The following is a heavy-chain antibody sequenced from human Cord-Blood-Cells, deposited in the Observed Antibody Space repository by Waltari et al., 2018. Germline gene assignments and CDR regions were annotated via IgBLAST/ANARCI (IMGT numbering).Heavy chain of an antibody. D-gene: IGHD7-27*01. Sequence: GLVWVGRIKSKTDGGTTDYAAPVKGRFTISRDDSKNTLYLQMNSLKTEDTAVYYCTTDILSRVGTGEGDYWGQGTLVTVSS. CDR3: TTDILSRVGTGEGDY. J-gene: IGHJ4*02. CDR2: IKSKTDGGTT. V-gene: IGHV3-15*01.